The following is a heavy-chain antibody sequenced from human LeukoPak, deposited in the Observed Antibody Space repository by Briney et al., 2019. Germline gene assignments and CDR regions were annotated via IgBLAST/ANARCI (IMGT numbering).Heavy chain of an antibody. J-gene: IGHJ5*02. V-gene: IGHV4-59*01. CDR2: IYYSGST. CDR3: ARSSGWQLRLFAR. Sequence: SETLSLTCTVSGGSLSSYYWSWIRQSPGKGLEGIGYIYYSGSTNYNPPLKSRGTISVDTSKNQFSLKLSSVTAADTAVYYCARSSGWQLRLFARWGQGTLVTVSS. CDR1: GGSLSSYY. D-gene: IGHD2-15*01.